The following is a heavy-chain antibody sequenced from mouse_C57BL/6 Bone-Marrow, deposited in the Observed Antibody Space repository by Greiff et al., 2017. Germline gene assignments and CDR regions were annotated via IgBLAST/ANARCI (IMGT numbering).Heavy chain of an antibody. CDR2: IDPSDSYT. CDR3: ARDYDGYAAWFAY. J-gene: IGHJ3*01. V-gene: IGHV1-69*01. Sequence: QVQLQQPGAELVMPGASVKLSCKASGYTFTSYWMHWVKQRPGQGLEWIGEIDPSDSYTNYNQKFKGKSTLTVDKSSSTAYMQLSSLTSEDSAVYYCARDYDGYAAWFAYWGQGTQVTVSA. CDR1: GYTFTSYW. D-gene: IGHD2-2*01.